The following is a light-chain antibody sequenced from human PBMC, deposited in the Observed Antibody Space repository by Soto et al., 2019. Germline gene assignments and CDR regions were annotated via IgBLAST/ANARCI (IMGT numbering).Light chain of an antibody. CDR1: QSISTW. V-gene: IGKV1-5*01. CDR3: QQGKT. Sequence: DIEMTQSPSTLSASAGDRVTLTCRASQSISTWLAWYQQRPGKXPKLLISDASSLESGVPSRFSGSGSGTEFTLTISSLQPDDFATYYCQQGKTFGQGTKVDIK. CDR2: DAS. J-gene: IGKJ1*01.